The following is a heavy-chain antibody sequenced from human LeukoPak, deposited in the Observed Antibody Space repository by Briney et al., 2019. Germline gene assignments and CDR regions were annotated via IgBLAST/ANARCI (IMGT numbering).Heavy chain of an antibody. CDR2: INHSGST. D-gene: IGHD3-10*01. Sequence: SETLSLTCAVYGGSFSGYYWSWIRQPPGKGLEWIGEINHSGSTNYNPSLKSRVTVSVDTSKNQFSLKLSSVTAADTAVYYCARAHTIRYYYGSGTDYFDYWGQGTLVTVSS. CDR3: ARAHTIRYYYGSGTDYFDY. J-gene: IGHJ4*02. V-gene: IGHV4-34*01. CDR1: GGSFSGYY.